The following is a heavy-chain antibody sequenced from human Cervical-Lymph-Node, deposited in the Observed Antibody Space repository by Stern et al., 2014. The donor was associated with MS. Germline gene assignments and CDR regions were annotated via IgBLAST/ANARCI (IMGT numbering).Heavy chain of an antibody. D-gene: IGHD1-26*01. CDR2: IDTGDFDA. J-gene: IGHJ6*02. CDR1: GYIFTTYW. CDR3: ARRNTGVTNYYALDV. V-gene: IGHV5-51*01. Sequence: VQLVESGAEVKKPGESLRISCKGSGYIFTTYWIAWVRQMPGKGLEWMGMIDTGDFDARYRPSFQGQVIISVDKSISTAYLQWNSLKASDTAMYYCARRNTGVTNYYALDVWGQGTTVTVSS.